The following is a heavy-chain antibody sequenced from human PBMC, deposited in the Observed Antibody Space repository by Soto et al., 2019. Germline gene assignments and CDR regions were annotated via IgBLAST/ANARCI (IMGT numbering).Heavy chain of an antibody. CDR2: ISDGGDLT. Sequence: PGGSLRLSCAASGFAFSSHPMSWVRQAPEKGLEWVAGISDGGDLTYNADSVRGRFTISRDNSRNTLYLQMNSLRAEDTAVYYCARRVIGSSRAFDSRGQGTTVTVSS. CDR3: ARRVIGSSRAFDS. D-gene: IGHD3-10*01. J-gene: IGHJ3*02. CDR1: GFAFSSHP. V-gene: IGHV3-23*01.